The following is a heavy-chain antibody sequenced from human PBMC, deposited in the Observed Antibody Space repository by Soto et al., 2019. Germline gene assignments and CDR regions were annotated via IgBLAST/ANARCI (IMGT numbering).Heavy chain of an antibody. CDR1: GGSISSSSYY. CDR3: ARQGFGATVTQIYYYYYMDV. CDR2: IYYSGST. D-gene: IGHD4-17*01. V-gene: IGHV4-39*01. J-gene: IGHJ6*03. Sequence: SETLSLTCTVSGGSISSSSYYWGWIRQPPGKGLEWIGSIYYSGSTYYNPSLKSRVTISVDTSKNQFSLKLSSVTAADTAVYYCARQGFGATVTQIYYYYYMDVWGKGTTVTVSS.